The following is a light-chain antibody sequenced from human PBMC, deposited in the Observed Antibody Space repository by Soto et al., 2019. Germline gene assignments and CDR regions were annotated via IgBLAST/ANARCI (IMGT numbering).Light chain of an antibody. Sequence: QSVLTQPPSASGSPGQSVTISCTGTSSDVGAYKYVSWYQQYPGKAPKLIIYEVNKRPSGVPDRFPGSKSGNTASLTVSGLQAGDEADYYCCSYTRSGTLIFGTGTKDTDL. J-gene: IGLJ1*01. CDR2: EVN. CDR1: SSDVGAYKY. V-gene: IGLV2-8*01. CDR3: CSYTRSGTLI.